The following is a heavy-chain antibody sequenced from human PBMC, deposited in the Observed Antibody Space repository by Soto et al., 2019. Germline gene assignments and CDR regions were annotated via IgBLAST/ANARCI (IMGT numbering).Heavy chain of an antibody. Sequence: PGGSLRLSCAASGFTVSSNYMSWVRQAPGKGLEWVSVIYSGGSTYYADSVKGRFTISRDNSKNTLYLQMNSLRAEDTAVYYCARDRYSGSHGDYYGMDVWGQGTTVTVSS. V-gene: IGHV3-53*01. CDR2: IYSGGST. CDR3: ARDRYSGSHGDYYGMDV. CDR1: GFTVSSNY. J-gene: IGHJ6*02. D-gene: IGHD1-26*01.